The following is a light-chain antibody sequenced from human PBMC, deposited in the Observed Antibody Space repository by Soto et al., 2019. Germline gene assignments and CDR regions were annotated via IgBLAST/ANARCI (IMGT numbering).Light chain of an antibody. CDR1: ESISAY. Sequence: LSCWASESISAYLAWYQHKGGQAPRVLVYDAVYRAKGLPARFSGSGFGTNFTLTITSLEPEDSAVYYCQQRNSGYSFGPGTKLEIK. J-gene: IGKJ2*01. CDR3: QQRNSGYS. V-gene: IGKV3-11*01. CDR2: DAV.